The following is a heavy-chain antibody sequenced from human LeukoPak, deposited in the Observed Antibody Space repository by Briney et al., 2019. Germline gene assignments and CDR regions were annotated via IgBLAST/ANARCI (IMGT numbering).Heavy chain of an antibody. Sequence: SETLSLTCTVSGGSIINISYYWGWIRQPPGKGLEWIGNIYYSGGTYYNPSLKSRVTVSVDTSKNQFSLKLSAVTAADTAVYYCARGATRIAVAVNYFDYWGQGTLVTVSS. CDR1: GGSIINISYY. J-gene: IGHJ4*02. CDR3: ARGATRIAVAVNYFDY. D-gene: IGHD6-19*01. V-gene: IGHV4-39*01. CDR2: IYYSGGT.